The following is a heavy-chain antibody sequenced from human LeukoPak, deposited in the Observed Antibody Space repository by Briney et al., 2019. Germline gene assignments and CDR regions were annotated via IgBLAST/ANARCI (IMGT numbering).Heavy chain of an antibody. Sequence: GGSLRLSCAASGFTFSNYWMHWVRHVPGKGLVWVSHINNEGTSTSYADSVKGRFTISRDNAKHTLYLQMNSLRAEDTAVYYCASFGSSGYWLDYWGQGALVTVSS. CDR1: GFTFSNYW. V-gene: IGHV3-74*01. CDR3: ASFGSSGYWLDY. J-gene: IGHJ4*02. D-gene: IGHD3-22*01. CDR2: INNEGTST.